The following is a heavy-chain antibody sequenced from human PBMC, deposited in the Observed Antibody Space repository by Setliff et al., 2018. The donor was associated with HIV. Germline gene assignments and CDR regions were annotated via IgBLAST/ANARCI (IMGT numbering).Heavy chain of an antibody. CDR1: GGTFSSYA. J-gene: IGHJ6*02. Sequence: GASVKVSCKASGGTFSSYAISWVRQAPGQGLEWMGWISTYSDETSYAQKLQGGVTMTTDTSTSTAYMELRRLTFDDTAVYYCARDVEHMMDVWGQGTTVTVSS. CDR3: ARDVEHMMDV. CDR2: ISTYSDET. V-gene: IGHV1-18*01.